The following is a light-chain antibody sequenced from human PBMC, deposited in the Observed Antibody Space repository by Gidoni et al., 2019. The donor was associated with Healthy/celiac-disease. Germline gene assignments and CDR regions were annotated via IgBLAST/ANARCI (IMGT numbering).Light chain of an antibody. J-gene: IGKJ3*01. V-gene: IGKV1-9*01. CDR1: QGIGSY. Sequence: DIQLTQSPSFLSASVGDRVTITCRASQGIGSYLAWYQQKPGKAPKLLIYAASTLQDGVSSRFSGSGSGTEFTLTISSLKPEDFATYSCQQLSGSPLTFGPGTKVDFK. CDR2: AAS. CDR3: QQLSGSPLT.